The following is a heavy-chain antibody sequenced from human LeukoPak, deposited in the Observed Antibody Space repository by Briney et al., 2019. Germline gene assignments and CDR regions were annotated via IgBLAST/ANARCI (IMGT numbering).Heavy chain of an antibody. CDR2: ISSTYDFI. D-gene: IGHD3-3*01. CDR1: GFTFSRFA. Sequence: SGGSLRLSCATSGFTFSRFAMSWFRQAPGKGPEWVSYISSTYDFIYYADSVRGRFTISTDNAKNSLYLQMNSLRAEDTAVYYCARGSITIFGVAPHYWGQGTLVTVSS. J-gene: IGHJ4*02. V-gene: IGHV3-21*05. CDR3: ARGSITIFGVAPHY.